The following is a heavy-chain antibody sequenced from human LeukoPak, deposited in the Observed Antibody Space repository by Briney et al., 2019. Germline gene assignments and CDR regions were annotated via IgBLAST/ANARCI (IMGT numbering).Heavy chain of an antibody. Sequence: ASVKVSCKASGYTFTTNYIHWVRQAPGQGLEWLGIIAPSDASTTYAPKFRGRVTMTRDTSTSTVYMELSSLRSEDTALYYCARTNGWGLYYWGQGTLVTVSA. V-gene: IGHV1-46*01. CDR2: IAPSDAST. CDR3: ARTNGWGLYY. D-gene: IGHD1-26*01. CDR1: GYTFTTNY. J-gene: IGHJ4*02.